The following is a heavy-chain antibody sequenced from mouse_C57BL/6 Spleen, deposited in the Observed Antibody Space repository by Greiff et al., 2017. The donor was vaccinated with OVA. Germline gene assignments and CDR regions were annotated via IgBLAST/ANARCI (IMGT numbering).Heavy chain of an antibody. CDR3: AKRGYGNYAQSLAY. CDR1: GFTFSDYG. V-gene: IGHV5-17*01. J-gene: IGHJ3*01. Sequence: EVNLVESGGGLVKPGGSLKLSCAASGFTFSDYGMHWVRQAPEKGLEWVAYISSGSSTIYYADTVKGGFTISRDNAKNTLFLQMTSLRSEDTAMYYCAKRGYGNYAQSLAYWGQGTLVTVSA. CDR2: ISSGSSTI. D-gene: IGHD2-10*02.